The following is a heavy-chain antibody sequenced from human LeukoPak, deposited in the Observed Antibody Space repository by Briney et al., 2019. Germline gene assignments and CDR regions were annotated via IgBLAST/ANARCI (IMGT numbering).Heavy chain of an antibody. J-gene: IGHJ4*02. CDR2: INWNGGST. V-gene: IGHV3-20*04. Sequence: GGSLRLSCAASGFTFDDYGMSWVRQAPGKGLEWVSGINWNGGSTGYADPVKGRFTISRDNAKNSLYLQMNSLRAEDTALYYCARGGYYDFWSGYGYWGQGTLVTVSS. D-gene: IGHD3-3*01. CDR3: ARGGYYDFWSGYGY. CDR1: GFTFDDYG.